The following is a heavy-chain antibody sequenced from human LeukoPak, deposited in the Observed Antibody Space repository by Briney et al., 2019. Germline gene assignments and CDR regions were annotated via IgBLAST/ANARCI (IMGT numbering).Heavy chain of an antibody. V-gene: IGHV4-39*01. CDR1: GTSIRSSSMY. D-gene: IGHD3-22*01. Sequence: SETLSLTCTVSGTSIRSSSMYWGWIRRPPGKGLEWHGTVYYTGSTFLNPSLRRRVSIPVDTSKNQFSLRLTSVTAADTAIYYCARHVAQYYDSSGYPDFWGQGTLVTVSS. CDR2: VYYTGST. J-gene: IGHJ4*02. CDR3: ARHVAQYYDSSGYPDF.